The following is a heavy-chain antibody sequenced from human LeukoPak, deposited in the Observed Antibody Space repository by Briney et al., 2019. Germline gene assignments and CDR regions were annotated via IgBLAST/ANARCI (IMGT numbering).Heavy chain of an antibody. J-gene: IGHJ6*02. D-gene: IGHD2-2*01. Sequence: PSETLSLACAAYGGSFSGYYSSWIRQHPGKGLEWIGYIHYSGSTYYNPSLKSRVTISVDTSKNQFSLKLSSVTAADTAIYYCARDVVVIPAGTTGGSYYYYAMDVWGQGATVTVSS. V-gene: IGHV4-31*11. CDR1: GGSFSGYY. CDR3: ARDVVVIPAGTTGGSYYYYAMDV. CDR2: IHYSGST.